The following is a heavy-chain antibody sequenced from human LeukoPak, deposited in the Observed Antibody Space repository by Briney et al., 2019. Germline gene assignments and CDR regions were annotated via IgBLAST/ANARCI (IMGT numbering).Heavy chain of an antibody. Sequence: GGSLTLSCAASGFTVSSNYMSWVRQAPGKGLEWDSVIYSGGSTYYADSVKGRFTISRDNSKNTLYLQMNSLRAEDTAVYYCARDPGYYYDSSGYYGFDYWGQGTLVTVSS. CDR3: ARDPGYYYDSSGYYGFDY. J-gene: IGHJ4*02. CDR2: IYSGGST. V-gene: IGHV3-53*01. D-gene: IGHD3-22*01. CDR1: GFTVSSNY.